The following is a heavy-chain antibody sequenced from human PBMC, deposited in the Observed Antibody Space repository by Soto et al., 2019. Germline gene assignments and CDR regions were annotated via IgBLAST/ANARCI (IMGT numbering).Heavy chain of an antibody. Sequence: PVGLQRVSCAALGGMFVDHGVHRVLQDQGKGLEWVAVIWSDGNNRYYADSVKGRFTISRDNSKNTVYLQMNSLRAEDTAVYYCVRGDNWNDEASDYWGQGTLVTVSS. CDR1: GGMFVDHG. D-gene: IGHD1-1*01. CDR3: VRGDNWNDEASDY. CDR2: IWSDGNNR. J-gene: IGHJ4*02. V-gene: IGHV3-33*01.